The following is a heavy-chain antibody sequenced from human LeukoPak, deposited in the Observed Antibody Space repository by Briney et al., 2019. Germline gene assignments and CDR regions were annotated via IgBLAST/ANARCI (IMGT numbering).Heavy chain of an antibody. J-gene: IGHJ4*02. CDR1: GGSISSGGYY. CDR2: IYYSGST. CDR3: ARGLRGIAVASN. V-gene: IGHV4-31*03. D-gene: IGHD6-19*01. Sequence: PSQTLSLTCTVSGGSISSGGYYWSWIRQHPGKGLEWIGYIYYSGSTYYNPSLKSRVTISVDTSKNRFSLKLSSVTAADTAVYYCARGLRGIAVASNWGQGTLVTVSS.